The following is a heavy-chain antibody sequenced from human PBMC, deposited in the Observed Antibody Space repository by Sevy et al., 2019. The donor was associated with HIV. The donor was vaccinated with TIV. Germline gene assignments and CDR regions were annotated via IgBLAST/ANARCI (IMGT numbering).Heavy chain of an antibody. J-gene: IGHJ4*02. CDR3: ARDGSSGWYGDY. CDR2: ISGDSSYI. D-gene: IGHD6-13*01. V-gene: IGHV3-21*01. Sequence: GGSLRLSCAASGFPFKTFIMNWVRQAPGRGLEWVSSISGDSSYIHYADSVRGRFTISRDNTKNSLFLLMNSLRAEDTAVYYCARDGSSGWYGDYWGQGILVTVSS. CDR1: GFPFKTFI.